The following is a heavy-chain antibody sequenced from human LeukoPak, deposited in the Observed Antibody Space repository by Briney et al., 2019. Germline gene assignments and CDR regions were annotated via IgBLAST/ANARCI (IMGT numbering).Heavy chain of an antibody. D-gene: IGHD3-22*01. V-gene: IGHV3-23*01. Sequence: GGSLRLSCAAYGFTFSSYAMSWVRQAPGKGLEWVSAISGSGGSTYYADSVKGRFTISRDNSKNTLYMQMNTLRAEDTAVYYCAKGGYYDSSGPFNPYYFDYWGQGTLVTVSS. CDR1: GFTFSSYA. CDR3: AKGGYYDSSGPFNPYYFDY. J-gene: IGHJ4*02. CDR2: ISGSGGST.